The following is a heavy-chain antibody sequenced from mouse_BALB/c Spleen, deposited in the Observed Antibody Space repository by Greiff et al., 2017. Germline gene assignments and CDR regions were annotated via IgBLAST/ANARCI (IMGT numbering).Heavy chain of an antibody. D-gene: IGHD2-10*02. CDR2: ISSGSSTI. CDR1: GFTFSSFG. J-gene: IGHJ4*01. Sequence: EVKLMESGGGLVQPGGSRKLSCAASGFTFSSFGMHWVRQAPEKGLEWVAYISSGSSTIYYADTVKGRFTISRDNPKNTLFLQMTSLRSEDTAMYYCARREYGHMDYWGQGTSVTVSS. V-gene: IGHV5-17*02. CDR3: ARREYGHMDY.